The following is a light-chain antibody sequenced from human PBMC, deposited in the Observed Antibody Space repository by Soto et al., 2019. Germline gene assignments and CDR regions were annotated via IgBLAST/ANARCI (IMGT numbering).Light chain of an antibody. Sequence: DIQMTQSPSSLSASVGDRVTIICRASQSVSTRLAWYQQKPGKAPKVLIYDASSWAGGVPSRFTGSGSGTEFTLTINSLQPDDFATYYCQQYSVYTPRTFGQGTKVDIK. CDR2: DAS. CDR3: QQYSVYTPRT. J-gene: IGKJ1*01. CDR1: QSVSTR. V-gene: IGKV1-5*02.